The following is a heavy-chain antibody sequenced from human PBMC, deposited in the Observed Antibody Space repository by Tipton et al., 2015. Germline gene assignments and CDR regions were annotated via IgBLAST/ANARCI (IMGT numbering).Heavy chain of an antibody. V-gene: IGHV4-61*01. D-gene: IGHD1-26*01. Sequence: TLSLTCTVSGGSVSSGSYYWSWIRQPPGKGLEWIGYIYYSGSTYYNPSLKSRVTISVDTSKNQFSLKLSSVTAADTAVYYCAIGSKSSFFDYWGQGTLVTVSS. CDR3: AIGSKSSFFDY. CDR2: IYYSGST. CDR1: GGSVSSGSYY. J-gene: IGHJ4*02.